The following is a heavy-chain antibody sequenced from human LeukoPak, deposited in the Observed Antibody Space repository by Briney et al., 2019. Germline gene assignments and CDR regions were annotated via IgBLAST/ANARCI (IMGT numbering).Heavy chain of an antibody. D-gene: IGHD2-15*01. Sequence: GGSLRLSCAASGFTFSSYSMNWVRRAPGKGLEWVSSISSSSSYIYYADSVEGRFTIPRDNAKNSLYLQMNSLRAEDTAVYYCARDWYCSGGSCYSFDYWGQGTLVTVSS. J-gene: IGHJ4*02. CDR3: ARDWYCSGGSCYSFDY. V-gene: IGHV3-21*01. CDR1: GFTFSSYS. CDR2: ISSSSSYI.